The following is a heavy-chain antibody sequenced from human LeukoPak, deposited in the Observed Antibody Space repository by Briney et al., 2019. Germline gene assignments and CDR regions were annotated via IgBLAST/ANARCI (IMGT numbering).Heavy chain of an antibody. CDR3: AKAAQVAGRPNLGGHFDY. CDR1: GFTFSSYA. V-gene: IGHV3-23*01. D-gene: IGHD6-6*01. J-gene: IGHJ4*02. CDR2: ISGSGGST. Sequence: GGPLRLSCAASGFTFSSYAMSWVRQAPGKGLEWVSTISGSGGSTYYAESVKGRFTISRDNNKNTLYLQMNSLRADDTAVYYCAKAAQVAGRPNLGGHFDYWGQGTLVIVSS.